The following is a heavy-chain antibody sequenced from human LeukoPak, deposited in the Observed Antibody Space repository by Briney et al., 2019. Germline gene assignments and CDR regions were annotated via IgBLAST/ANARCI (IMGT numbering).Heavy chain of an antibody. CDR3: AKGYYYGSGSYSTFDY. CDR2: ISGSGGST. Sequence: PGGSLRLSCAASGFTFSSHALSWLRQAPGKGLEWVSTISGSGGSTYYADSLKGRFTISRDNSKNTLYVQMSSLRADDTAVYYCAKGYYYGSGSYSTFDYWGQGTLVTVSS. J-gene: IGHJ4*02. V-gene: IGHV3-23*01. D-gene: IGHD3-10*01. CDR1: GFTFSSHA.